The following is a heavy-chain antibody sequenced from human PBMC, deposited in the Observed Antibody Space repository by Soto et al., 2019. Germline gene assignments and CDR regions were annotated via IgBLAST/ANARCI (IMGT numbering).Heavy chain of an antibody. CDR3: ARAISDAGYYYYYYGMDV. J-gene: IGHJ6*02. CDR1: GGSISSSSYY. CDR2: IYYSGST. D-gene: IGHD3-10*01. Sequence: SETLSLTCTVSGGSISSSSYYWGWIRQPPGKGLEWIGSIYYSGSTYYNPSLKSRFTISVDTSKNQFSLKLSSVTAADTAVYYCARAISDAGYYYYYYGMDVWGQGTTVTVSS. V-gene: IGHV4-39*01.